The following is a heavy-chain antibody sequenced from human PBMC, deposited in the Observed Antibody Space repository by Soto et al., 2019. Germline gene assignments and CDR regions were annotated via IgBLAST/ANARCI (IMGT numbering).Heavy chain of an antibody. V-gene: IGHV1-69*01. CDR3: ARERYSGYDSVGYFDL. CDR1: GGTFSSYA. D-gene: IGHD5-12*01. Sequence: QVQLVQSGAEVKKPGSSVKVSCKASGGTFSSYAISWVRQAPGQGLEWMGGIIPIFGTANYAQKFQGRVTITADESTSAAYMELSSLRSGDTAVYYCARERYSGYDSVGYFDLWGRGTLVTVSS. CDR2: IIPIFGTA. J-gene: IGHJ2*01.